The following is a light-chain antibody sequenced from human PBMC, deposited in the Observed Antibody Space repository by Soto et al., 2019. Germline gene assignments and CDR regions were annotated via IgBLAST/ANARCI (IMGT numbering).Light chain of an antibody. V-gene: IGKV4-1*01. CDR2: WAS. Sequence: EIMVGQFPETLSVSVGERATNKCRSSQSLLHSSDNRNYLTWYQQKPGQPPKLLIYWASTRHSGVPDRFSGSGSGTDFTLTINSLQAEDVAVYYCQQYYSTPWTFGQGTKVNIK. CDR3: QQYYSTPWT. J-gene: IGKJ1*01. CDR1: QSLLHSSDNRNY.